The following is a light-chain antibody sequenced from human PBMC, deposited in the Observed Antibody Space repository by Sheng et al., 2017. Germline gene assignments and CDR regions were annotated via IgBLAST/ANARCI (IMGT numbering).Light chain of an antibody. J-gene: IGKJ3*01. CDR1: QSLSYTSTNKDY. V-gene: IGKV4-1*01. CDR3: QQYFATPLT. Sequence: DIVMTQSPDSLSVSLGGRATINCRSSQSLSYTSTNKDYLAWYQQTPGQPPKLLISWASTRESGVPDRFNGSGSGTDFTLTISSLQTEDVAVYYCQQYFATPLTFGPGTKVDL. CDR2: WAS.